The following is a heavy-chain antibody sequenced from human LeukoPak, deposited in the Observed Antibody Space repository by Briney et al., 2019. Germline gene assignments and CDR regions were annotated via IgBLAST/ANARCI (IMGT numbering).Heavy chain of an antibody. J-gene: IGHJ4*02. CDR3: ARRQDGHDY. CDR1: GVSIANTFYY. V-gene: IGHV4-61*02. CDR2: IYTTGST. Sequence: PSQTLSLTCTVSGVSIANTFYYWNWLRQPAGKGLEWIGRIYTTGSTDYNPSLKSRVPISLGTARNQFSLKLSSVTAADTAVYYCARRQDGHDYWGQGTLVTVSS.